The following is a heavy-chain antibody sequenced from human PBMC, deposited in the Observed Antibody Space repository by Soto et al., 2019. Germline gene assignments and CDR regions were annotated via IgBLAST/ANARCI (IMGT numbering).Heavy chain of an antibody. CDR2: IYYSGST. CDR1: GGSISSSSYY. V-gene: IGHV4-39*01. CDR3: ARPWDNWTDPWFDP. D-gene: IGHD1-20*01. J-gene: IGHJ5*02. Sequence: SETLSLTCTVSGGSISSSSYYWGWIRQPPGKGLEWIGSIYYSGSTYYNPSLKSRVTISVDTSKNQFSLKLSSVTAADTAVYYCARPWDNWTDPWFDPWGQGTLVTVSS.